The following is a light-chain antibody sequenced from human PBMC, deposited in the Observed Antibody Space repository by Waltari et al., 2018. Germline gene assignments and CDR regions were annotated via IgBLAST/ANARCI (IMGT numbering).Light chain of an antibody. V-gene: IGKV1-5*03. Sequence: DIQMTQSPSTLSASVADRVTITCRASQSISTSLAWYQQKKGKAPNLLIFEASTLQSGVPSRFSGSGSGTEFTLTISSLQPDDFATYYCQQLNSHLFTFGPGTTVDIK. CDR2: EAS. CDR3: QQLNSHLFT. CDR1: QSISTS. J-gene: IGKJ3*01.